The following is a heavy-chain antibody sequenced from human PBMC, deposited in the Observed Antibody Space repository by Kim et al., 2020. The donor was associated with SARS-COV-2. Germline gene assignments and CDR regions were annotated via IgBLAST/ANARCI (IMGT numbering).Heavy chain of an antibody. CDR2: ISGSGDNT. CDR1: GFTFSTYA. J-gene: IGHJ4*02. D-gene: IGHD3-10*01. V-gene: IGHV3-23*01. Sequence: GGSLRLSCAASGFTFSTYAMSWVRQAPGKGLEWVSAISGSGDNTYYADSVKGRFTISRDNSKNTLYLQMNSLRAEDTAVYYCAKRRGYYYGSGYYYPPDYWGQGTLVTVSS. CDR3: AKRRGYYYGSGYYYPPDY.